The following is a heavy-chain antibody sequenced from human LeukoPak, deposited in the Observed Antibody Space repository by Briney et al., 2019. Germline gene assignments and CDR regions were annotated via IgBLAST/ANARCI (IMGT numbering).Heavy chain of an antibody. CDR1: GFTFSSYA. D-gene: IGHD3-9*01. CDR2: ISGGGGSA. Sequence: RSGGSLRLSCAASGFTFSSYAMSWVRQAPGKGLEWVSAISGGGGSAFYADSVKGRFTISRDNSRNTLYLQMDSLRAEDTAVYYCAKGLGNSDWLEYVFDIWGQGTMVTVSS. V-gene: IGHV3-23*01. CDR3: AKGLGNSDWLEYVFDI. J-gene: IGHJ3*02.